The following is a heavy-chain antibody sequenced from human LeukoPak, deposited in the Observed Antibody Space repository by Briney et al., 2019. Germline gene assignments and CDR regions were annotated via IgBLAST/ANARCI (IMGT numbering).Heavy chain of an antibody. V-gene: IGHV3-48*03. CDR1: GFDLSTYE. J-gene: IGHJ5*02. CDR3: ARGDPHADL. CDR2: ITISGHTK. Sequence: GGSLRLSCAASGFDLSTYEMNWVRKAPGKGLEWIADITISGHTKNYADSVKGRFTISRDNARTSLHLQMNRLRVEDTGVYYCARGDPHADLWGQGTLVTVSS.